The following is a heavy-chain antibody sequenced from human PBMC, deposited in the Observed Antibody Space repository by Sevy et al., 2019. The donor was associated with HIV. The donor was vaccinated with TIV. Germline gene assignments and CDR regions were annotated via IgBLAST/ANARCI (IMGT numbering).Heavy chain of an antibody. V-gene: IGHV3-15*01. Sequence: GGSLRLSCVASGFTFSNAWMSWVRQTPGKGLEWVGRIKSKTDGGTRDFAAPVKGRFAIARDDSKNTLSIQMDSLKTEDTAVYYCTAGVGTSDFDYWGQGILVTVSS. CDR1: GFTFSNAW. D-gene: IGHD1-26*01. CDR2: IKSKTDGGTR. CDR3: TAGVGTSDFDY. J-gene: IGHJ4*02.